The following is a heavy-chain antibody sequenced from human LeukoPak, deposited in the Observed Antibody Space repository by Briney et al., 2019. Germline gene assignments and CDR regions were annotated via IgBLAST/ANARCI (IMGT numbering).Heavy chain of an antibody. J-gene: IGHJ4*02. CDR1: GLVFDNFA. CDR3: ATQLLWFGESVEEGY. CDR2: ISSSGSST. V-gene: IGHV3-23*01. D-gene: IGHD3-10*01. Sequence: GRSLRPSCAASGLVFDNFAMSWVRQAPGKGLVWVSTISSSGSSTYYADSVKGRFTVSRDNSKNTLDLQMNSLGVEDTAVYYCATQLLWFGESVEEGYWGQGTLVTVSS.